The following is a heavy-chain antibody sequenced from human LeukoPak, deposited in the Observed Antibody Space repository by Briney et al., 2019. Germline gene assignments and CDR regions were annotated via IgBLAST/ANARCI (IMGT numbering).Heavy chain of an antibody. CDR1: GGSIRSYY. CDR2: IYYSGST. Sequence: SETLSLTCTVSGGSIRSYYWSWIRQPPGKGLEWIGYIYYSGSTNYNPSLKSRVTISVDTSKNQFSLKLSSVTAADTAVYYCARGSAEVPIDYWGQGTLVTVSS. CDR3: ARGSAEVPIDY. D-gene: IGHD2-2*01. J-gene: IGHJ4*02. V-gene: IGHV4-59*01.